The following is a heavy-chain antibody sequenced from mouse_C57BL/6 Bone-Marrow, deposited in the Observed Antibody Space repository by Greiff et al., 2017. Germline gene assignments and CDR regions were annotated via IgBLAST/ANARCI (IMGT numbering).Heavy chain of an antibody. CDR1: GYTFTSYW. Sequence: QVQLKQPGAELVMPGASVKLSCKASGYTFTSYWMHWVKQRPGQGLEWIGEIDPSDSYTNYNQKFKGKSTLTVDKSSSPAYMQLSSLTSEDSAVYYCARSSGYPDYWGQGTTLTVSS. D-gene: IGHD3-1*01. V-gene: IGHV1-69*01. CDR2: IDPSDSYT. J-gene: IGHJ2*01. CDR3: ARSSGYPDY.